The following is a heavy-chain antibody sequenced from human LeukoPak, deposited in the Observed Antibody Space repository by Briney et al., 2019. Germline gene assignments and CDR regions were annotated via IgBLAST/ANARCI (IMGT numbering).Heavy chain of an antibody. CDR2: ICPGGTIT. D-gene: IGHD3-22*01. V-gene: IGHV3-74*01. CDR1: GFTFSNYC. J-gene: IGHJ4*02. CDR3: AKDGHYYDSSGYTY. Sequence: GGSLRLSCTASGFTFSNYCMHWVRQTPGKGLIWVSRICPGGTITNYADSVKGRFTISRDNSKNTLYLQMNSLRAEDTAVYYCAKDGHYYDSSGYTYWGQGTLVTVSS.